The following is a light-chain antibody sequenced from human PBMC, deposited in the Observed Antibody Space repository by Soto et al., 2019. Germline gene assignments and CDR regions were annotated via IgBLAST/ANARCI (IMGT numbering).Light chain of an antibody. CDR2: RAS. CDR3: QQYNAYST. J-gene: IGKJ2*01. Sequence: DIQMTQSPSTLSAPEGARVTITCRASQSINNNLAWYQQKPGTAPKLLIYRASNLESGVPSRFSGSGSGTEFTLTISSLQPDDFATYYCQQYNAYSTFGQGTKLEIK. V-gene: IGKV1-5*03. CDR1: QSINNN.